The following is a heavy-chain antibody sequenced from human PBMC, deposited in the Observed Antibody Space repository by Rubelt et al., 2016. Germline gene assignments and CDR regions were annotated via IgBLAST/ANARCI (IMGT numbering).Heavy chain of an antibody. V-gene: IGHV2-26*01. CDR1: GFSLSNARMG. D-gene: IGHD2-21*02. CDR2: IFSNDEK. J-gene: IGHJ6*02. CDR3: ARIRSDCGYYYYGMDV. Sequence: QVTLKESGPVLVKPTETLTLTCTVSGFSLSNARMGVSWIRQPPGKALEWLAHIFSNDEKSYSTSLKSRLTISKDTSKSQVVRTMTNMDPVDTATYYCARIRSDCGYYYYGMDVWGQGTTVTVSS.